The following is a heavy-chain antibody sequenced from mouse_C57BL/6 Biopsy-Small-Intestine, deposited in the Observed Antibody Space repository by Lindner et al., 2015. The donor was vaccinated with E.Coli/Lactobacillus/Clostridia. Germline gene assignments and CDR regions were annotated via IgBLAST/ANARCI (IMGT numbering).Heavy chain of an antibody. D-gene: IGHD2-3*01. V-gene: IGHV10-3*01. CDR1: GFTFNSYA. CDR2: IRSKSTNYAT. Sequence: VQLQESGGGSVQPKGSLKLSCAASGFTFNSYALHWVRQAPGKGLQWVARIRSKSTNYATYYADSVKDRFTISRDDSQSMLYLQMNNLKTEDTAMYFCVREGYYEGYFDYWGQGTTLTVSS. J-gene: IGHJ2*01. CDR3: VREGYYEGYFDY.